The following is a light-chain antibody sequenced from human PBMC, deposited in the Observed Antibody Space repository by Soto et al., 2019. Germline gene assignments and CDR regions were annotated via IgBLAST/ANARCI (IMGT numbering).Light chain of an antibody. CDR2: GAS. CDR3: QRYTDWPFT. Sequence: EIVMTQSPATLSVSPGERVTLSCRASESLSTYVAWYQQKPGQAPRLLIYGASTKATGIPARFSGSGSATDFTLTISSLQSEDFAVYYCQRYTDWPFTFGQGTKLEI. CDR1: ESLSTY. J-gene: IGKJ2*01. V-gene: IGKV3-15*01.